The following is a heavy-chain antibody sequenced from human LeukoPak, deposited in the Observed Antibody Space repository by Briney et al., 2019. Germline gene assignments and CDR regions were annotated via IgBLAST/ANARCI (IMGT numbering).Heavy chain of an antibody. J-gene: IGHJ5*02. CDR3: ARSSSSSWFDP. V-gene: IGHV1-3*01. D-gene: IGHD6-6*01. CDR1: GYTFTSYA. Sequence: ASVKVSCKASGYTFTSYAMHWVRQAPGQRLEWMGWINAGNGHTKYSQKVQGRVTITRDRPASTAYMELSSLRSEDTAVYYCARSSSSSWFDPWGQGTLVTVSS. CDR2: INAGNGHT.